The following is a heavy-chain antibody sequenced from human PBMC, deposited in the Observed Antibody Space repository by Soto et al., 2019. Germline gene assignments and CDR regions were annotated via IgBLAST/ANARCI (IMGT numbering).Heavy chain of an antibody. J-gene: IGHJ6*02. CDR3: ASSYSNYALIDYYYYGMDV. CDR2: INAGNGNP. Sequence: QVQLVQSGAEVKKPGASVKVSCKASGYTFTSYAMHWVRQAPGQRLEWMGWINAGNGNPKYSQKFQGRVTITRDTSASTAYMELSSLRSEDTAVYYCASSYSNYALIDYYYYGMDVWGQGTTVTVSS. D-gene: IGHD4-4*01. CDR1: GYTFTSYA. V-gene: IGHV1-3*01.